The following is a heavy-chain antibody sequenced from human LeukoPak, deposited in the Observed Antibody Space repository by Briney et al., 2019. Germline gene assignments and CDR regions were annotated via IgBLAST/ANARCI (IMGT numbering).Heavy chain of an antibody. CDR3: AREGSSTSCYDY. Sequence: SVKVSCKASGYTFTSYAISWVRQAPGQGLEWMGGIIPIFGTANYAQKFQGRVTITADESTSTAYMELSSLRSEDTAVYYCAREGSSTSCYDYWGQGTLVTVSS. CDR1: GYTFTSYA. CDR2: IIPIFGTA. J-gene: IGHJ4*02. V-gene: IGHV1-69*13. D-gene: IGHD2-2*01.